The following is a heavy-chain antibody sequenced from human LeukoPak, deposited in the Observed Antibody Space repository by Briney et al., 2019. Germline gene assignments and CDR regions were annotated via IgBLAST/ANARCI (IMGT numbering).Heavy chain of an antibody. CDR1: GFTFRNYG. Sequence: GGSLRLSCAASGFTFRNYGMHWVRQAPGKGLEWVAIIYYDGSIKHYADSVRGRFTISRDNSKNTLYLQMNSLRVEDTAMYYCATWRGSGSYGGYFDYWGQGTPVTVSS. V-gene: IGHV3-33*01. CDR3: ATWRGSGSYGGYFDY. CDR2: IYYDGSIK. J-gene: IGHJ4*02. D-gene: IGHD3-10*01.